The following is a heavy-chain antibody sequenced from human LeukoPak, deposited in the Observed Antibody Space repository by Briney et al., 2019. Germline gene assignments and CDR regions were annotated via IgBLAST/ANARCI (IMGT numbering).Heavy chain of an antibody. J-gene: IGHJ4*02. CDR2: INTDGSTT. CDR3: ARKIAVAGKGGYFDY. D-gene: IGHD6-19*01. Sequence: PGGSLRLSCAASGFTFSSYWIHWVRQAPGKGLVWVSRINTDGSTTNYADSVKGRFTISRDNSKNTLYLQMNSLRAEDTAVYYCARKIAVAGKGGYFDYWGQGTLVTVSS. CDR1: GFTFSSYW. V-gene: IGHV3-74*01.